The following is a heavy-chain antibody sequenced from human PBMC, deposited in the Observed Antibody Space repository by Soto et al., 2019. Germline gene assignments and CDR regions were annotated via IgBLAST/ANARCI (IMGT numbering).Heavy chain of an antibody. CDR1: RGTFTNYA. D-gene: IGHD3-22*01. CDR3: TRDRAGYYSHFVY. Sequence: QEYLVPSGAEVKKPGSSVKVSCKALRGTFTNYAFSWVRQATGQGLEWMGGIMLFFGSGNYAQKFQGRINFTAYESTSSVYLELTSLRSEDTAVYYCTRDRAGYYSHFVYWGQGTLVTVSS. V-gene: IGHV1-69*01. J-gene: IGHJ4*02. CDR2: IMLFFGSG.